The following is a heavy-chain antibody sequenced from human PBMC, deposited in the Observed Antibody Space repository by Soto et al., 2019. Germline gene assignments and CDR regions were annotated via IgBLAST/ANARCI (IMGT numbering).Heavy chain of an antibody. D-gene: IGHD1-26*01. CDR2: IIPILGIA. Sequence: QVQLVQSGAEVKKPGSSVKVSCKASGGTFSSYTISWVRQAPGQGLEWMGRIIPILGIANYAQKFQGRVTITADKSTSTADMELSSLRSEDTAVYYCARVVGATRGGGNFDYWGQGTLVTVSS. V-gene: IGHV1-69*02. J-gene: IGHJ4*02. CDR3: ARVVGATRGGGNFDY. CDR1: GGTFSSYT.